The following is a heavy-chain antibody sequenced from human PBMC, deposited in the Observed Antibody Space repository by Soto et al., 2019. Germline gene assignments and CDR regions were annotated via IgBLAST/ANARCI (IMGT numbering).Heavy chain of an antibody. D-gene: IGHD3-10*01. J-gene: IGHJ4*02. CDR1: GGPLSSSHW. CDR2: IYHSGST. CDR3: ARTSHGSGSYSP. V-gene: IGHV4-4*02. Sequence: QVQLQESGPGLVKPSGPLSLPCAVSGGPLSSSHWWSWVRQPPGQGLEWIGEIYHSGSTNYNPSLKSRVTISVDKSKNQFSLKLSSVTAADTAVYYCARTSHGSGSYSPWGQGTLVTVSS.